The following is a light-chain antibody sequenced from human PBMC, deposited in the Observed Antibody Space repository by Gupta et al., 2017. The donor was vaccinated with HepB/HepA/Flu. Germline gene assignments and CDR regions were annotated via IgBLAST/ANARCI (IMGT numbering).Light chain of an antibody. J-gene: IGLJ2*01. CDR3: AAWDDSLSGRVV. CDR1: SPNIGSNY. Sequence: QSVLTQPPSASGTPGQRVTIPCSGSSPNIGSNYVYWYQQLPGTAPKLLINRNNQRPSGVPDRFSGSKSGTSASLAISGLRSEDEADYYCAAWDDSLSGRVVFGGGTKLTVL. CDR2: RNN. V-gene: IGLV1-47*01.